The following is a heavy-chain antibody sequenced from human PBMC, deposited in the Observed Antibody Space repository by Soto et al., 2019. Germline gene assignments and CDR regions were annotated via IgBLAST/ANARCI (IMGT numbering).Heavy chain of an antibody. D-gene: IGHD5-18*01. Sequence: QITLKESGPTLVKPTQTLTLTCAFSGFSLSTSGVSVGWIRQPPGKALEWLALIYSNDDKRYSPSLKSRLTITKDTSKNQVVLTMTNMDPVDTATYYCAHRPNWGYNYVRVAFDFWGQGTMVTVSS. CDR1: GFSLSTSGVS. CDR2: IYSNDDK. V-gene: IGHV2-5*01. J-gene: IGHJ3*01. CDR3: AHRPNWGYNYVRVAFDF.